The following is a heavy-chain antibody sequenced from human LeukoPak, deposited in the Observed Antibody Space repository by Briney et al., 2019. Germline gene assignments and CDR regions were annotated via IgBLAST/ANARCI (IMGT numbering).Heavy chain of an antibody. CDR2: IDGSGST. Sequence: NPSETLSLTCTVSGGSITSGSYYWSWIRQPAGKGLEWIGRIDGSGSTNYNPSLKSRVTISVNMSKTQFSLKLVSVTAADTAVYYCARGDWHHVNNWSNWFDPWGQGTLVTVSS. CDR3: ARGDWHHVNNWSNWFDP. D-gene: IGHD1-1*01. J-gene: IGHJ5*02. V-gene: IGHV4-61*02. CDR1: GGSITSGSYY.